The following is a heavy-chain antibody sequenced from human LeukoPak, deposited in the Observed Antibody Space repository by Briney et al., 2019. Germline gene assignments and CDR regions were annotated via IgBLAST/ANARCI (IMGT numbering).Heavy chain of an antibody. J-gene: IGHJ6*02. CDR2: ISGSGGST. Sequence: GGSLRLSCAASGFTFSSYAMSWVRQAPGKGLEWVSAISGSGGSTYYADSVKGRFTIPRDNAKNSLFLQMNSLRDEDTAVYYCARVRPNFDNFGMDVWGQGTTVTVSS. CDR1: GFTFSSYA. V-gene: IGHV3-23*01. D-gene: IGHD3-9*01. CDR3: ARVRPNFDNFGMDV.